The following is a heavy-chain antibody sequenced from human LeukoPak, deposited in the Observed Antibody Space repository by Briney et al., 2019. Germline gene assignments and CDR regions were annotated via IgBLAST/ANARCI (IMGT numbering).Heavy chain of an antibody. J-gene: IGHJ6*02. Sequence: KASETLSLTCTVSGGSISSSSYYWGWIRQPPGKGLEWIGSIYYSGSTYYNPSLKSRVTISVDTSKNQLSLKLSSVTAADTAVYYCARHTVAGTAYYYYYGMDVWGQGTTVTVSS. CDR3: ARHTVAGTAYYYYYGMDV. V-gene: IGHV4-39*01. CDR1: GGSISSSSYY. D-gene: IGHD6-19*01. CDR2: IYYSGST.